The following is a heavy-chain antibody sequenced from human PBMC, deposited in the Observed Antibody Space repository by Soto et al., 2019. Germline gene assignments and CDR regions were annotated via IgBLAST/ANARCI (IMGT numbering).Heavy chain of an antibody. Sequence: ASVKVSCKASGDTFSSYAISWVRQAPGQGLEWMGGIIPIFGTANYAQKFQGRVTITADESTSTAYMELSSLRSEDTAVYYCARGSIVATIYYGMDVWGQGTTVTVSS. CDR3: ARGSIVATIYYGMDV. D-gene: IGHD5-12*01. V-gene: IGHV1-69*13. CDR1: GDTFSSYA. J-gene: IGHJ6*02. CDR2: IIPIFGTA.